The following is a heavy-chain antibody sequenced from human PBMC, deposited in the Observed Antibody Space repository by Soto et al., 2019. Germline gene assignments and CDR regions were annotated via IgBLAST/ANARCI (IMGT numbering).Heavy chain of an antibody. CDR3: ARSGPGGYIDY. Sequence: QTLSLTCAISGDSVSSNNAAWNLIRQSPSRGLEWLGRTYYRSKWHSVYAVSVRSRISISPDTSKNRFSLQLNSVTPDDTAVYYCARSGPGGYIDYWGRGTLVTVSS. CDR2: TYYRSKWHS. V-gene: IGHV6-1*01. D-gene: IGHD3-22*01. J-gene: IGHJ4*02. CDR1: GDSVSSNNAA.